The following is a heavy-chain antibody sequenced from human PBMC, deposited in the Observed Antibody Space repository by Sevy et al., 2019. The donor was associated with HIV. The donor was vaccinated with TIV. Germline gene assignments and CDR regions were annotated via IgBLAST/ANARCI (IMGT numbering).Heavy chain of an antibody. CDR1: GYTLSELS. D-gene: IGHD3-22*01. J-gene: IGHJ4*02. V-gene: IGHV1-24*01. Sequence: ASVKVSCMVSGYTLSELSMHWVRQAPGKGLEWMGSFDPEDDETIYAQKFQGRVTMTEDTSTDTAYMELNNLRSEDTAVYYCATTKDYYDSRGSPFDYWGQGTLVTVSS. CDR2: FDPEDDET. CDR3: ATTKDYYDSRGSPFDY.